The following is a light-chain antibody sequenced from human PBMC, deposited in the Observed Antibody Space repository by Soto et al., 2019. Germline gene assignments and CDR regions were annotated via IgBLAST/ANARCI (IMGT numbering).Light chain of an antibody. V-gene: IGLV2-14*01. J-gene: IGLJ2*01. Sequence: QSVLTQPASVSGSPGQSITISCTGSSSDVGGYNYVSWYQQHPGKAPKLMIYEVTNRPSGVSNRFSGSKSDKSASLTISGLQAEDEADYYCSSYTSNSTLVVFGGGTQLTVL. CDR2: EVT. CDR3: SSYTSNSTLVV. CDR1: SSDVGGYNY.